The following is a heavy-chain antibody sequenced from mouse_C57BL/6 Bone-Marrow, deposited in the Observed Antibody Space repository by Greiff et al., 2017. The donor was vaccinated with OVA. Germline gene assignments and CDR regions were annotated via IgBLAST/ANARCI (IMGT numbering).Heavy chain of an antibody. Sequence: QVQLKQPGAELVRPGSSVKLSCKASGYTFTSYWMHWVKQRPIQGLEWIGNIDPSDSETHYNQKFKDKATLTVDKSSSTAYMQLSSLTSEDSAVYYCARPYYGSSYGAMDYWGQGTSVTVSS. D-gene: IGHD1-1*01. CDR2: IDPSDSET. V-gene: IGHV1-52*01. J-gene: IGHJ4*01. CDR1: GYTFTSYW. CDR3: ARPYYGSSYGAMDY.